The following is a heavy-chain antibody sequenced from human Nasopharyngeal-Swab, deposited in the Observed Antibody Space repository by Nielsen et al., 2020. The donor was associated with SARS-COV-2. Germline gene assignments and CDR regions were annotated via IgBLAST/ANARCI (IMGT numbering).Heavy chain of an antibody. CDR3: ARGSGDYVDY. J-gene: IGHJ4*02. CDR2: INHSGST. D-gene: IGHD3-10*01. V-gene: IGHV4-34*01. CDR1: GGSFSGYY. Sequence: GSLRLSCAVYGGSFSGYYWSWIRQPPGKGLEWIGEINHSGSTNYNPSLKSRVTISLDTSKNLFSLKLSSVTAADTAVYYCARGSGDYVDYWGQGNLVTVSS.